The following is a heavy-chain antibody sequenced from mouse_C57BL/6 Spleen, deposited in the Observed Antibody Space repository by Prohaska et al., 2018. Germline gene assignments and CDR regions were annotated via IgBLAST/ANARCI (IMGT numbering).Heavy chain of an antibody. J-gene: IGHJ2*01. CDR2: ISSGGSYT. CDR1: GFTFSSYG. CDR3: ATGYYASSYYFDY. V-gene: IGHV5-6*01. Sequence: EVQLVESGGDLVKPGGSLKLSCAASGFTFSSYGMSWVRQTPDKRLDCVATISSGGSYTYYSDSVKVRFTISRDNAKNTLYLQMSSLKSENIAMYYCATGYYASSYYFDYCRHGTTLTVSS. D-gene: IGHD1-1*01.